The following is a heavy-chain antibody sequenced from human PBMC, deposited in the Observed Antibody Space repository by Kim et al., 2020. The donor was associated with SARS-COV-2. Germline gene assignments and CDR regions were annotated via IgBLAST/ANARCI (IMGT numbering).Heavy chain of an antibody. D-gene: IGHD5-12*01. Sequence: GGSLRLSCAASGFTFSSYAMHWVRQAPGKGLEWVAVIWYDGSNKYYADSVKGRFTISRDNSKNTLYLQMNSLRAEDTAVYYCAKTRIKWLWLGDFDYWGQGTLVTVSS. V-gene: IGHV3-33*06. CDR2: IWYDGSNK. CDR1: GFTFSSYA. J-gene: IGHJ4*02. CDR3: AKTRIKWLWLGDFDY.